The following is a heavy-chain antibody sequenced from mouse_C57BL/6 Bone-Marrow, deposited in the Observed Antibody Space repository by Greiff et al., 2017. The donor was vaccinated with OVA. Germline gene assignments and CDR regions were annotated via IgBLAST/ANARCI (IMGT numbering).Heavy chain of an antibody. CDR1: GYTFTDYY. D-gene: IGHD1-1*01. Sequence: QVQLQQSGAELVRPGASVNLSCKASGYTFTDYYINWVKQRPGQGLGWIARIYPGSGNTYYNEKFKGKATLTAEKSSSTAYMQLSSLTSEDSAVYFCARGAYYYGSGAMDFWGQGTSVTVSS. V-gene: IGHV1-76*01. CDR2: IYPGSGNT. CDR3: ARGAYYYGSGAMDF. J-gene: IGHJ4*01.